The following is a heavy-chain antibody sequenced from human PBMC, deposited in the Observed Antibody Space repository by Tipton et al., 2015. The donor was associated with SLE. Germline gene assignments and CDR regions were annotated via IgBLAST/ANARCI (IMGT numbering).Heavy chain of an antibody. CDR2: IYSDGSST. CDR3: ARGGRSAPQIDI. CDR1: GFAFSDYW. J-gene: IGHJ3*02. V-gene: IGHV3-74*01. D-gene: IGHD3-16*01. Sequence: SLRLSCAASGFAFSDYWMSWVRQAPGKGLMWVSRIYSDGSSTNYADSVKGRFTISRDNAKNTLYLQMNSLRAEDTAVYYCARGGRSAPQIDIWGQGTMVTVSS.